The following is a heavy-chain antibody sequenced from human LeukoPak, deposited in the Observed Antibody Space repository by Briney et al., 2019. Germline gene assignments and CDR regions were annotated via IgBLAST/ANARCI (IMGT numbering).Heavy chain of an antibody. J-gene: IGHJ6*02. CDR1: GGTFSSYA. CDR2: INPNSDGT. Sequence: ASVKVSCKASGGTFSSYAISWVRQAPGQGLEWMGWINPNSDGTNYAQKFQGRVTMTRDTSISTAYMELSRLRSDDTAVYYCARVIGIVGATGIYYYYGMDVWGQGTTVTVSS. V-gene: IGHV1-2*02. D-gene: IGHD1-26*01. CDR3: ARVIGIVGATGIYYYYGMDV.